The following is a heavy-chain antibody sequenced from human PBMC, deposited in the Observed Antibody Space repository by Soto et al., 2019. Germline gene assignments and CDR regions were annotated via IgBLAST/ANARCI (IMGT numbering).Heavy chain of an antibody. CDR1: GYTFTSYG. Sequence: SVKVSCKASGYTFTSYGISWVRQAPGQGLEWMGWISAYNGNTNYAQKLQGRVTMTTDTSTSTAYMELRSLRSDDTAVYYCARRGPGIAAAIPGYYYYYGMDVWGQGTTVTVSS. D-gene: IGHD6-13*01. CDR3: ARRGPGIAAAIPGYYYYYGMDV. J-gene: IGHJ6*02. CDR2: ISAYNGNT. V-gene: IGHV1-18*01.